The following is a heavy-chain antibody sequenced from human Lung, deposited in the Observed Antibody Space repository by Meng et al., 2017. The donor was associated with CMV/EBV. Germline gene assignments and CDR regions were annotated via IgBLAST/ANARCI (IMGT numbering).Heavy chain of an antibody. Sequence: GGSXRLXCATSGFTFNDYGMHWVRQAPGKGLEWVAFIGYGGSNKYTAESVKGRFSISRDNSKNTLYLQMNSLRAEDTAMYYCASDDGSGNSGNFHFDYWGRGPLVTVSS. V-gene: IGHV3-30*02. D-gene: IGHD3-10*01. J-gene: IGHJ4*02. CDR2: IGYGGSNK. CDR1: GFTFNDYG. CDR3: ASDDGSGNSGNFHFDY.